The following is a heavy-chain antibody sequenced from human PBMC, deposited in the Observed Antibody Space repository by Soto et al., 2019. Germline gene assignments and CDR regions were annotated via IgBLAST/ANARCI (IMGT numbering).Heavy chain of an antibody. V-gene: IGHV3-53*04. CDR2: IYRDGTA. CDR1: GFSVSNTY. CDR3: ARDLRLVGFGEYDL. J-gene: IGHJ2*01. D-gene: IGHD3-10*01. Sequence: EVQLVESGGGLVQPGGTLRLSCEASGFSVSNTYMSWVRQAPGKGLDWVSVIYRDGTAYYADSVKGRFTISRHNPKNTLYLQMNSLRAVDTAIYYCARDLRLVGFGEYDLWGRGTLVTVS.